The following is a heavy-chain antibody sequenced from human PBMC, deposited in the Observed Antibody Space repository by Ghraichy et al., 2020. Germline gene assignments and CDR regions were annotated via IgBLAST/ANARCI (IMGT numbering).Heavy chain of an antibody. CDR2: MNPNSGNT. CDR3: ARNYGKKKYYYYMDV. Sequence: ASVKVSCKASGYTFTSYDINWVRQATGQGLEWMGWMNPNSGNTGYAQKFQGRVTMTRNTSISTAYMELSSLRSEDTAVYYCARNYGKKKYYYYMDVWGKGTTVTVSS. V-gene: IGHV1-8*02. J-gene: IGHJ6*03. CDR1: GYTFTSYD. D-gene: IGHD4-17*01.